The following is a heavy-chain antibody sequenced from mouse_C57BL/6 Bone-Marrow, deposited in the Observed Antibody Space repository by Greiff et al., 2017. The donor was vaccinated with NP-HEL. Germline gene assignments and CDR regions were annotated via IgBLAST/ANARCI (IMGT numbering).Heavy chain of an antibody. CDR2: IDPENGDT. V-gene: IGHV14-4*01. CDR1: GFNIKDDY. J-gene: IGHJ2*01. Sequence: EVMLVESGAELVRPGASVKLSCTASGFNIKDDYMHWVKPRPEQGLEWIGWIDPENGDTEYASKFQGKATITADTSSNTAYLQLSSLTSEDTAVYYCTTWVTVADYFDYWGQGTTLTVSS. CDR3: TTWVTVADYFDY. D-gene: IGHD1-1*01.